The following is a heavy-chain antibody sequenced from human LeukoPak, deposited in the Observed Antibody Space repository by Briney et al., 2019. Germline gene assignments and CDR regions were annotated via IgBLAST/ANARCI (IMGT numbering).Heavy chain of an antibody. D-gene: IGHD2-8*01. CDR2: IYYSGST. V-gene: IGHV4-59*01. J-gene: IGHJ5*02. Sequence: SETLSLTCTVSGGSISSYYWSWIRQPPGKGLEWIGYIYYSGSTNYNPSLKRRVTISVDTSKNQFSLKLSSVTAADTAVYYCARGIVLMVYASWGQGTLVTVSS. CDR3: ARGIVLMVYAS. CDR1: GGSISSYY.